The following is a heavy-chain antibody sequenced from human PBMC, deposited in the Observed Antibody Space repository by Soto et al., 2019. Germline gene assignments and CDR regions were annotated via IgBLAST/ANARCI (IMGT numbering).Heavy chain of an antibody. CDR1: GYTFTSYA. Sequence: ASVKVSCKASGYTFTSYAMHWVRQAPGQRLEWMGWINAGNGNTKYSQKFQGRVTITRDTSASTAYMELISLRSEDTAVYYCAREAQYYDFWSGYYSWFDPWGQGTLVTVSS. D-gene: IGHD3-3*01. CDR2: INAGNGNT. CDR3: AREAQYYDFWSGYYSWFDP. J-gene: IGHJ5*02. V-gene: IGHV1-3*01.